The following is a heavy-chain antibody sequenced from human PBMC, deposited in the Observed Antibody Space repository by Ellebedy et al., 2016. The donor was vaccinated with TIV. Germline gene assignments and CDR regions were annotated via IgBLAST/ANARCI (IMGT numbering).Heavy chain of an antibody. CDR3: ARATRDQLLPDH. D-gene: IGHD2-2*01. CDR2: MYPNSGNT. J-gene: IGHJ4*02. CDR1: GYTYTTFD. Sequence: ASAKVSCXASGYTYTTFDVVWVRQATGQGLEWMGWMYPNSGNTNSAPEFRGRLTLTSSTSVRTAYMELTSLTSDDSAIYFCARATRDQLLPDHWGQGTLLTVSS. V-gene: IGHV1-8*01.